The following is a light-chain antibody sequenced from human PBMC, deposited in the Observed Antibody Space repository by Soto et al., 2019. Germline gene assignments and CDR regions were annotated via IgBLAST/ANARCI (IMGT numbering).Light chain of an antibody. V-gene: IGLV2-14*01. CDR1: SSDVGGYNY. Sequence: QSVLTQPASVSGSPGQSITISCTGTSSDVGGYNYVSWYQQHPGKAPKLMIYDVSNPPSGVSNRFSGSKSGNTASLTISGLQAEDEADYYCSSYTSSSPDVVFGGGTKLTVL. J-gene: IGLJ2*01. CDR3: SSYTSSSPDVV. CDR2: DVS.